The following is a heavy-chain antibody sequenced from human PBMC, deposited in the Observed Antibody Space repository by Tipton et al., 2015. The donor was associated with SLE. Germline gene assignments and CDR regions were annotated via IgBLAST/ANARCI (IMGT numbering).Heavy chain of an antibody. J-gene: IGHJ3*02. V-gene: IGHV4-61*10. CDR1: DDSVSNEFYS. D-gene: IGHD2-2*02. Sequence: TLSLTCAVSDDSVSNEFYSWGWVRQPAGKGLEWIGRIHVTGTSTYNPSLKSRVTISVDTSKNQFSLKLSSVTAADTAVYYCARDRDIVLEPVPIPPAFDIWGQGTMVTVSS. CDR2: IHVTGTS. CDR3: ARDRDIVLEPVPIPPAFDI.